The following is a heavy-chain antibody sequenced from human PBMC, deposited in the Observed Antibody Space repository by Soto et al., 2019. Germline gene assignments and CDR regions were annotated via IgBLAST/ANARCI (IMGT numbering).Heavy chain of an antibody. J-gene: IGHJ4*02. CDR2: IKDSGDST. Sequence: GGSLRVSCAASGFRFDNYAMHWVLQAPWKGLEWVSTIKDSGDSTYYLDSVRGRFTISRDYSRNTLYLQMTSLRAEDTALFHCVKGAATYISCWYANWGQGILVTVSS. CDR3: VKGAATYISCWYAN. V-gene: IGHV3-23*01. CDR1: GFRFDNYA. D-gene: IGHD6-13*01.